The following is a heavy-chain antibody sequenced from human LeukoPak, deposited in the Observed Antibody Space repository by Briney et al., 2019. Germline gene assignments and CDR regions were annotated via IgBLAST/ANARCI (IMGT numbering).Heavy chain of an antibody. Sequence: GGALTLSCAASGCTFSSYEMNWVGQAPGKGLEWVSYISSSASTIYYADSVKRRFTIPRDNAQNSLYLQMSSLRAEDTAVYYCARDSSGDLDYWGQGTLVTVSS. CDR3: ARDSSGDLDY. D-gene: IGHD3-22*01. CDR1: GCTFSSYE. CDR2: ISSSASTI. V-gene: IGHV3-48*03. J-gene: IGHJ4*02.